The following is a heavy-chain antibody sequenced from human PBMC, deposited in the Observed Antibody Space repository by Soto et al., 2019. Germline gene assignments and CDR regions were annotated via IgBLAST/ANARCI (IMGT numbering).Heavy chain of an antibody. J-gene: IGHJ3*02. CDR3: ARAYSDAFDI. D-gene: IGHD2-15*01. CDR1: GFTFSDYY. Sequence: GGSLILSCAASGFTFSDYYMTWIRQAPGKGLEWVSYISSSGTGIYYPDSVKGRFTISRDNAKNSLYLQMSSLRAEDTAVYYCARAYSDAFDIWGQGTLVTVSS. CDR2: ISSSGTGI. V-gene: IGHV3-11*01.